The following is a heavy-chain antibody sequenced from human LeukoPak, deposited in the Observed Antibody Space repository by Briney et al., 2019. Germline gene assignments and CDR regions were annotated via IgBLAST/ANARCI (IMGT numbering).Heavy chain of an antibody. Sequence: GGSLRLSCAASGFTVSSNYMSWVRQAPGKGLEWVSVIYSGGSTYYADSVKGRFTISRDNSKNTLYLQMNSLRAEDTAVYYCAKTGSYYGSGSNPFDYWGQGTLVTVSS. CDR3: AKTGSYYGSGSNPFDY. V-gene: IGHV3-53*01. CDR2: IYSGGST. J-gene: IGHJ4*02. D-gene: IGHD3-10*01. CDR1: GFTVSSNY.